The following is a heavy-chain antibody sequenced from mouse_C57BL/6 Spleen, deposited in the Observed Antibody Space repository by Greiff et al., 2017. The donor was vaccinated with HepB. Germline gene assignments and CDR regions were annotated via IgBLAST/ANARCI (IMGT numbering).Heavy chain of an antibody. CDR2: ISSGGSYT. Sequence: EVHLVESGGDLVKPGGSLKLSCAASGFTFSSYGMSWVRQTPDKRLECVATISSGGSYTYYPDSVKGRFTISRDNAKNTLYLQMSSLKSEDTAMYYCARHYYGSSFYWYFDVWGTGTTVTVSS. V-gene: IGHV5-6*01. J-gene: IGHJ1*03. D-gene: IGHD1-1*01. CDR3: ARHYYGSSFYWYFDV. CDR1: GFTFSSYG.